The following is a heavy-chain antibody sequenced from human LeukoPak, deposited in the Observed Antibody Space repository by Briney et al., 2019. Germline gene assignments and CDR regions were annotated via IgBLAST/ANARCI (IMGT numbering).Heavy chain of an antibody. V-gene: IGHV4-30-2*01. CDR1: GDSFTRYY. CDR2: IYHSGST. J-gene: IGHJ4*02. D-gene: IGHD3-10*01. Sequence: SETLSLTCTVSGDSFTRYYWSWIRQPPGKGLERIGYIYHSGSTYYNPSLKSRVTISVDRSKNQFSLKLSSVTAADTAVYYCAREGMRGLDYWGQGTLVTVSS. CDR3: AREGMRGLDY.